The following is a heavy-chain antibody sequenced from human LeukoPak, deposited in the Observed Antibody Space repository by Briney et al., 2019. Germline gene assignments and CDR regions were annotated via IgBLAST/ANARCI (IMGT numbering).Heavy chain of an antibody. V-gene: IGHV5-51*01. CDR3: ARPGGSGIGRKMKNYYYGMDV. Sequence: GESLKISCKGSGYSFTSYWIGWVRQMPGKGLEWMGIIYPGDSDTRYSPSFQGQVTISADKSISTAYLQWSSLKASDTAMYYCARPGGSGIGRKMKNYYYGMDVWGQGTTVTVSS. CDR2: IYPGDSDT. D-gene: IGHD3-10*01. J-gene: IGHJ6*02. CDR1: GYSFTSYW.